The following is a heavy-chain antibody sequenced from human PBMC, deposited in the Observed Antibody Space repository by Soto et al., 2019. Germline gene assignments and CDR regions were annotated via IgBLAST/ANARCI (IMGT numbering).Heavy chain of an antibody. CDR1: GYSFTSYW. J-gene: IGHJ6*02. CDR3: ARISGYCSGGSCYYYYGMDV. D-gene: IGHD2-15*01. V-gene: IGHV5-10-1*01. Sequence: GESLKISCKGSGYSFTSYWISWVRQMPGKGLEWMGRIDPSDSYTNYSPSFQGHVTISADKSISTAYLQWSSLKASDTAMYYCARISGYCSGGSCYYYYGMDVWGQGTTVTV. CDR2: IDPSDSYT.